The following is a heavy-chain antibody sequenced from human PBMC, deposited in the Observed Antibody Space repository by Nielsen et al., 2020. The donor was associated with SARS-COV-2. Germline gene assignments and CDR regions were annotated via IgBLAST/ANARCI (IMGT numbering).Heavy chain of an antibody. J-gene: IGHJ4*02. Sequence: GESLKISCAASGFSISNYALHWVRQAPGKGLEWVAMISYEGSYKYYADSVKGRFTISRDNSKNTLYLQMNSLRAEDTAVYYCARNPGAGFDYWGQGTLVTVSS. CDR2: ISYEGSYK. V-gene: IGHV3-30*04. CDR3: ARNPGAGFDY. D-gene: IGHD7-27*01. CDR1: GFSISNYA.